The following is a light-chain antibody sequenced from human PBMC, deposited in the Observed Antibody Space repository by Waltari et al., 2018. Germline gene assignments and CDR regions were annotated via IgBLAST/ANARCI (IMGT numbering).Light chain of an antibody. CDR2: ETS. CDR1: HSVSRTS. Sequence: RATSSCRARHSVSRTSFPWHQQKPGRAPRLLIHETSNRATGIPERCSGSVSETDFTLTIDRREPEDFAVYYCQQYGGSVWTFGQGTKVEVK. CDR3: QQYGGSVWT. J-gene: IGKJ1*01. V-gene: IGKV3-20*01.